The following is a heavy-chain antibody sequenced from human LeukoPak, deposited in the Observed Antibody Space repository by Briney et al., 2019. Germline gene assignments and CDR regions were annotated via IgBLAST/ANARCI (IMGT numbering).Heavy chain of an antibody. D-gene: IGHD5-18*01. Sequence: PSETLSLTCTVSGGSIGSHYWGWIRQSPGKGLEWIGYIFYGGNTNYNPSLKSRVTISVDTSKNQFSLKLTSVTAGDTGVYYCARDRVDTGSFDSWGQGTLVTVSS. V-gene: IGHV4-59*11. CDR1: GGSIGSHY. CDR3: ARDRVDTGSFDS. J-gene: IGHJ5*01. CDR2: IFYGGNT.